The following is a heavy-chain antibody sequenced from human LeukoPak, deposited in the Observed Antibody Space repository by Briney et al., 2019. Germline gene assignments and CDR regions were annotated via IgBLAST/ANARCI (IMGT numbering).Heavy chain of an antibody. V-gene: IGHV1-69*05. CDR2: IIPIFGTA. Sequence: GASVKVSCKASGYTFTSYGISWVRQAPGQGLEWMGRIIPIFGTANYAQKFQGRVTITTDESTSTAYMELSSLRSEDTAVYYCAQGAIAVAGYHAFDIWGQGTMVTVSS. D-gene: IGHD6-19*01. CDR1: GYTFTSYG. J-gene: IGHJ3*02. CDR3: AQGAIAVAGYHAFDI.